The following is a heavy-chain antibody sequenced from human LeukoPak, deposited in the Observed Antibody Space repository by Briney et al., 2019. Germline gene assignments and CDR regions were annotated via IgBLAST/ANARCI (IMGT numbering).Heavy chain of an antibody. D-gene: IGHD4-23*01. V-gene: IGHV3-74*01. CDR3: ARDNADYGGKAPHDY. J-gene: IGHJ4*02. CDR1: GFTFSSYW. CDR2: INTDGSST. Sequence: GRSLRLSCAASGFTFSSYWMHWVRQAPGKGLVWVSRINTDGSSTSYADSVKGRFTISRDNAKNTLYLQMNSLRAEDTAVYYCARDNADYGGKAPHDYWGQGTLVTVSS.